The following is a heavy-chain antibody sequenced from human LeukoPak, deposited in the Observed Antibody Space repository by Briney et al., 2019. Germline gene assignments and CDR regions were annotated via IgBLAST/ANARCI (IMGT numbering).Heavy chain of an antibody. CDR1: GFTFSSYS. CDR3: AKGASSGYRDAFDI. CDR2: ISSSSSYI. J-gene: IGHJ3*02. V-gene: IGHV3-21*04. D-gene: IGHD3-22*01. Sequence: GGSLRLSCAASGFTFSSYSMNWVRQAPGKGLEWVSSISSSSSYIYYADSVKGRFTISRDNAKNSLYLQMNSLRAEDTAVYYCAKGASSGYRDAFDIWGQGTMVTVSS.